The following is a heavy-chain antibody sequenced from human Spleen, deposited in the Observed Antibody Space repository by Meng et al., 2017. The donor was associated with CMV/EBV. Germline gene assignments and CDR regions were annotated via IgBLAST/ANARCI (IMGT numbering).Heavy chain of an antibody. V-gene: IGHV3-11*04. CDR2: ISSSSSTI. D-gene: IGHD4-17*01. J-gene: IGHJ6*02. CDR1: GFTFSDYY. Sequence: GESLKISCAASGFTFSDYYMSWIRQASGKGLEWVSYISSSSSTIYYADSVKGRFTISRDNAKNSLYLQMNSLRAEDTAVYYCARVTVTTDYYYGMDVWGQGTTVTVSS. CDR3: ARVTVTTDYYYGMDV.